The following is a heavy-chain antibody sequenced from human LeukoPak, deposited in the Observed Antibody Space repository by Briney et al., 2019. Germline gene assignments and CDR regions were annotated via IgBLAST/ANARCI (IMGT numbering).Heavy chain of an antibody. D-gene: IGHD6-13*01. CDR3: ATLSSPPGYHYFDY. CDR2: INPNSGGT. J-gene: IGHJ4*02. CDR1: GYTLTELS. V-gene: IGHV1-2*02. Sequence: ASVKVSCKVSGYTLTELSMHWVRQAPGQGLEWMGWINPNSGGTDYAQKFQGRVTMTRDTSISTAYMELSRLRSDDMAVYYCATLSSPPGYHYFDYWGQGTLVTVSS.